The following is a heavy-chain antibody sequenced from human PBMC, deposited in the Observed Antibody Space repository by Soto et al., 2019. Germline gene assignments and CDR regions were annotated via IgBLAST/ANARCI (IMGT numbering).Heavy chain of an antibody. CDR1: CGSISSGGYY. J-gene: IGHJ4*02. V-gene: IGHV4-31*03. D-gene: IGHD3-3*01. CDR3: ARGRITIFGVVIIPFDY. Sequence: SETLSLTCTVSCGSISSGGYYWSWIRQHAGKGLEWIVYIYYSGSTYYNPSLKSRVTISVDTSKNQFSLKLSSVTAADTAVYYCARGRITIFGVVIIPFDYWGQGTLVTVS. CDR2: IYYSGST.